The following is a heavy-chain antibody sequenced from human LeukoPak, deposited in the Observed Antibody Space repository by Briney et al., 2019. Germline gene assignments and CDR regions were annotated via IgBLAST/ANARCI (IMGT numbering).Heavy chain of an antibody. CDR3: ARRVGADFDY. CDR2: ISLGDSDT. D-gene: IGHD1-26*01. CDR1: GYNFISYW. J-gene: IGHJ4*02. Sequence: GESLKISCKASGYNFISYWIGWVRQMPGKGLEWMGIISLGDSDTRYSPSFQGQVTLSADKSIRTAYLQWSSLKASDTAMYYCARRVGADFDYWGQGTLVTVSS. V-gene: IGHV5-51*01.